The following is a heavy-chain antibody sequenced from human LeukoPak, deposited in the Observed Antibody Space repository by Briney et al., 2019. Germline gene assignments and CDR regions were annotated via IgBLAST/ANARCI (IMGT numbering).Heavy chain of an antibody. Sequence: GGSLRLSCAASAFTFSSYGMHWVRRAPGKGLEWVALISYDGSDKDYAKSVKGRFTISRDNSKNTLYLQMNSLRAEDTAVYYCAKDMSGGDCPDYWGQGTLVTVSS. CDR2: ISYDGSDK. J-gene: IGHJ4*02. CDR3: AKDMSGGDCPDY. D-gene: IGHD2-21*02. V-gene: IGHV3-30*18. CDR1: AFTFSSYG.